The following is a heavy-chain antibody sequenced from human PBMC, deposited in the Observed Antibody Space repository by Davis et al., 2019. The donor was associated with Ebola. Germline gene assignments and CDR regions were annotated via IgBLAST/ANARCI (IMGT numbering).Heavy chain of an antibody. Sequence: MPSETLSLTCTVSGGSISSSNWWSWVRQPPGKGLEWIGYIYYSGSTNYNPSLKSRVTISVDTSKNQFSLKLSSVTAADTAVYYCARGTNSLYYWGQGTLVTVSS. CDR1: GGSISSSNW. CDR3: ARGTNSLYY. J-gene: IGHJ4*02. D-gene: IGHD4/OR15-4a*01. CDR2: IYYSGST. V-gene: IGHV4-4*02.